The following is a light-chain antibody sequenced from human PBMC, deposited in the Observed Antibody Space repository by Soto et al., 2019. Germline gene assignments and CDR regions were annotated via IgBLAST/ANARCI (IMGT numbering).Light chain of an antibody. Sequence: DIQMTQSPSSLSASVGDRVTITCRASQSISNFLNWYQQKPGKAPELLIYAASSLHSGVPSRFSGSGSGTNFTLTISSLQPEDFATYSCQQSYTTPYTFGQGTKLGIK. CDR2: AAS. CDR1: QSISNF. CDR3: QQSYTTPYT. J-gene: IGKJ2*01. V-gene: IGKV1-39*01.